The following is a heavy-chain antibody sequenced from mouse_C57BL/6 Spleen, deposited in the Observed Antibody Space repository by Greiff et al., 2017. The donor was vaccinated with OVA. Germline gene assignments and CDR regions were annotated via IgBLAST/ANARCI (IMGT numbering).Heavy chain of an antibody. V-gene: IGHV1-54*01. CDR1: GYAFTNYL. D-gene: IGHD1-1*01. CDR3: ARGSSLWYFDV. Sequence: QVQLQQSGAELVRPGTSVKVSCKASGYAFTNYLIEWVKQRPGQGLEWIGVINPGSGGPNYNEKFKGKATLTADKSSSTAYMQLSSLTSEDSAVYFCARGSSLWYFDVWGTGTTVTVSS. CDR2: INPGSGGP. J-gene: IGHJ1*03.